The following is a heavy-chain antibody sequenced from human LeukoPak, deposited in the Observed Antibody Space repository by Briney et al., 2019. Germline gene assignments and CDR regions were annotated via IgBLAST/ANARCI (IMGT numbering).Heavy chain of an antibody. Sequence: DSVKDSCKASGYTFTSYGISRLREAAAQGLAWMGWISAYIGKSHYAQKLQGRVTMTTDTSTRTAYIERRSLRYDDTHGHYCARWPTVGAPDYLGQGTLVTVSS. CDR3: ARWPTVGAPDY. V-gene: IGHV1-18*01. D-gene: IGHD1-26*01. CDR1: GYTFTSYG. J-gene: IGHJ4*02. CDR2: ISAYIGKS.